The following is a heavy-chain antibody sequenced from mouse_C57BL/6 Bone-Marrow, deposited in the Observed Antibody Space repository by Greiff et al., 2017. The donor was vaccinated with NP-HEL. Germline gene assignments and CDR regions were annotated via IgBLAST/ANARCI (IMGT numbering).Heavy chain of an antibody. Sequence: QVQLKQPGAELVKPGASVKLSCKASGYTFTSYWMHWVKQRPGQGLEWIGMIHPNSGSTNYNEKFKSKATLTVDKSSSTAYIQLSSLTSEDSAVYYCAREVIYYYGSRPPFDYWGQGTTLTVSS. CDR2: IHPNSGST. V-gene: IGHV1-64*01. D-gene: IGHD1-1*01. CDR3: AREVIYYYGSRPPFDY. CDR1: GYTFTSYW. J-gene: IGHJ2*01.